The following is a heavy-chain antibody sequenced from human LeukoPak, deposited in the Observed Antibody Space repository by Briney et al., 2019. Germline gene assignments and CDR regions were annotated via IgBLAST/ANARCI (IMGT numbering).Heavy chain of an antibody. V-gene: IGHV4-39*01. Sequence: SETLSLTCTVSGGSISSSSYYWGWIRQPPGKGLEWNGSIYYSGSTYYNPSLKSRVTISVDTSKNQFSLKLSSVTAADTAVYYCARQSSSSWYYNYYYGMDVWGQGTTVTVSS. CDR2: IYYSGST. D-gene: IGHD6-13*01. CDR3: ARQSSSSWYYNYYYGMDV. J-gene: IGHJ6*02. CDR1: GGSISSSSYY.